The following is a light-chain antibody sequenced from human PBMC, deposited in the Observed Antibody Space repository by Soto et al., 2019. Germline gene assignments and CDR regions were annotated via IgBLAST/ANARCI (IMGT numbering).Light chain of an antibody. V-gene: IGKV1-39*01. J-gene: IGKJ3*01. CDR2: GAS. CDR1: RNINTY. Sequence: DIQMAQSPSSLSASVGDTITITCRASRNINTYLNWYQQKPGKAPKLLIFGASSLQSGVPSRFSGSGSRTDFTLTINRLQPEDFATYCCQQTCAAPFTVGPGTKVHI. CDR3: QQTCAAPFT.